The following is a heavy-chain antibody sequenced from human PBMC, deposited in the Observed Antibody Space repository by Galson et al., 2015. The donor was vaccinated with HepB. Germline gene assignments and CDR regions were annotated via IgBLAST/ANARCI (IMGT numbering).Heavy chain of an antibody. Sequence: SLRLSCAASGFTFDDYAMHWVRQAPGKGLEWVSGVSWNSGSIGYADSVKGRFTISRDNAKNSLYLQMNSLRAEDTALYYCAKLAVAVAGISSAFDIWGQGTMVTVSS. CDR1: GFTFDDYA. J-gene: IGHJ3*02. CDR2: VSWNSGSI. V-gene: IGHV3-9*01. D-gene: IGHD6-19*01. CDR3: AKLAVAVAGISSAFDI.